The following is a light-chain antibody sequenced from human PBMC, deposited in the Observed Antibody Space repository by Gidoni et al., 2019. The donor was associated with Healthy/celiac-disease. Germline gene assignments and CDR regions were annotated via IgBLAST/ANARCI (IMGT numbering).Light chain of an antibody. J-gene: IGKJ1*01. CDR1: QSVLYSSNNKNY. CDR2: WAS. Sequence: LAVSLGERATINCKSSQSVLYSSNNKNYLAWYQQKPGQPPKLLIYWASTRESGVPDRFSGSGSGTDFTLTISSLQAEDVAVYYCQQYYSTLRTFGQGTKVEIK. CDR3: QQYYSTLRT. V-gene: IGKV4-1*01.